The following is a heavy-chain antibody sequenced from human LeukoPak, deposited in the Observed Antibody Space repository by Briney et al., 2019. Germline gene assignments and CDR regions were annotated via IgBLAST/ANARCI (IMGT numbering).Heavy chain of an antibody. D-gene: IGHD2/OR15-2a*01. CDR2: ISSSGDSL. CDR3: AREVVIVPDYFYYGLDV. CDR1: GFTFSDYY. J-gene: IGHJ6*02. Sequence: GGSLRLSCAASGFTFSDYYMTWIRQAPGKGLEWVSFISSSGDSLYYADSVRGRFTISRDDAKNSLFLQMNSLRAEDTAVYYCAREVVIVPDYFYYGLDVWGQGTTVTVSS. V-gene: IGHV3-11*01.